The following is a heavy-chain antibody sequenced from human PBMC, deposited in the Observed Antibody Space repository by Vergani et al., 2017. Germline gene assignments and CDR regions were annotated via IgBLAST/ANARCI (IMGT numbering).Heavy chain of an antibody. CDR2: ISSSSVSI. CDR3: ASRYDYVWGSYRYFDY. V-gene: IGHV3-21*05. Sequence: EVQLVESGGGQVKPGGSRRRSCAASGFTFSSYSMNWVRQATGKGLEWVSYISSSSVSIYSADSVKGRFTIARYNAKNSLYLQMNSLRAEDTAVYYCASRYDYVWGSYRYFDYWGQGTLVTVSS. D-gene: IGHD3-16*02. J-gene: IGHJ4*02. CDR1: GFTFSSYS.